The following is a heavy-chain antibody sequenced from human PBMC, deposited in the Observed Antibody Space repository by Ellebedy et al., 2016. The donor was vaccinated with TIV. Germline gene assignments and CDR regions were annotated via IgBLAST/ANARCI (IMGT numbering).Heavy chain of an antibody. V-gene: IGHV1-8*02. CDR2: ISAYNGNT. CDR1: GYTFTGYY. Sequence: ASVKVSCKASGYTFTGYYMHWVRQATGQGLEWMGWISAYNGNTNYAQKFQGRVTMTRNTSISTAYMELSSLRSEDTAVYYCARERENSSGWPDYGMDVWGQGTTVTVSS. J-gene: IGHJ6*02. CDR3: ARERENSSGWPDYGMDV. D-gene: IGHD6-19*01.